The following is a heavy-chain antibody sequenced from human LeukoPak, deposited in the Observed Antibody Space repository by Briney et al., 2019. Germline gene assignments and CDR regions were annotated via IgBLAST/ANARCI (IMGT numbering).Heavy chain of an antibody. D-gene: IGHD6-19*01. CDR3: ARAEKAVTGTLDS. V-gene: IGHV4-59*01. CDR1: GDSISNYY. Sequence: PSETLSLTCTVSGDSISNYYWSWIRQSPGKELEWIGYMYNRGSTIYNPSLKSRVTISTDTSKNQFSLRLTSVTAGDTAVYYCARAEKAVTGTLDSWGQGTLITVSS. CDR2: MYNRGST. J-gene: IGHJ4*02.